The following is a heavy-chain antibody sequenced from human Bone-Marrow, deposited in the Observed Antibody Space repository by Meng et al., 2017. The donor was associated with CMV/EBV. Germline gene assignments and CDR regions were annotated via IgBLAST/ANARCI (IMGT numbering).Heavy chain of an antibody. V-gene: IGHV3-48*04. CDR1: GFTFSSYS. CDR2: ISSSSSTI. Sequence: GESLKISCAASGFTFSSYSMNWVRQAPGKGLEWVSYISSSSSTIYYADSVKGRFTISRDNAKNSLYLKMNSLRAEDTAVYYCARDLIRFPRLLDVWGQGTTVTVAS. CDR3: ARDLIRFPRLLDV. D-gene: IGHD2-21*01. J-gene: IGHJ6*02.